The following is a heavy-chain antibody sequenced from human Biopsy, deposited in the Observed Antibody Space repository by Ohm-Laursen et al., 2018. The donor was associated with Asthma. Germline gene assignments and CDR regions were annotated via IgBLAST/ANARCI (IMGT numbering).Heavy chain of an antibody. Sequence: SLRLSCAASGFTFRSYAMHWVRQAPGKGLEWVAVISFDGSNKYYADSVKGRFTISRDNSKNTLYLQMTSLSAEDSAVYYCARVDGVVEAATRLGGMDVWGQGTTVTVSS. CDR2: ISFDGSNK. V-gene: IGHV3-30*04. D-gene: IGHD2-15*01. J-gene: IGHJ6*02. CDR3: ARVDGVVEAATRLGGMDV. CDR1: GFTFRSYA.